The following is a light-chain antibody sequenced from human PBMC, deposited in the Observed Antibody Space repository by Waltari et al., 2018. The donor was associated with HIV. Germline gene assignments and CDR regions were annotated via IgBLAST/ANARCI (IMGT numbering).Light chain of an antibody. Sequence: DIQLTQSPSFLSASIGERVTITCRASEDINEFLAWYQQKPGVAPKLLIYAASTLEDEVPSRFSGSGSGTDFTLTISSLQPEDFATYFCQQLNTYPPDTFGPGTKLEI. J-gene: IGKJ2*01. CDR1: EDINEF. CDR3: QQLNTYPPDT. V-gene: IGKV1-9*01. CDR2: AAS.